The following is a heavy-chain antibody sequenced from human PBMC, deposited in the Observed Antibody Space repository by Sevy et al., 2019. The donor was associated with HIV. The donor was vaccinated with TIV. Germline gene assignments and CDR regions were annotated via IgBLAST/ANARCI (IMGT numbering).Heavy chain of an antibody. D-gene: IGHD6-6*01. CDR3: VGADRPNQGDF. CDR2: IYIDGTT. V-gene: IGHV3-53*01. Sequence: GGCLRLSCAASGFTVSRNFMSWIRQAPGKGLEWVSIIYIDGTTFYADSVKGRFTISRDNSRNTLYLQMNTLRAEDTAVYYCVGADRPNQGDFWGQGTLVTVSS. J-gene: IGHJ4*02. CDR1: GFTVSRNF.